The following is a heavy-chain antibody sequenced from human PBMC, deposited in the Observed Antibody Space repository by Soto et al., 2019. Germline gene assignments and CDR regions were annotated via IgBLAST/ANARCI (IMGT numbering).Heavy chain of an antibody. CDR2: ISYSGIP. Sequence: QVQLQESGPGLVKPSETLSLTCTVSGGSINSGGTYWSWIRQRPGTGLEWIGYISYSGIPYYNTSLMSRVTISVDTSKKFFSLKLSSVTAADTAVYYCSWLPVAYCGGDCYRAFDVWGQGTMVAVSS. D-gene: IGHD2-21*01. CDR3: SWLPVAYCGGDCYRAFDV. CDR1: GGSINSGGTY. V-gene: IGHV4-31*03. J-gene: IGHJ3*01.